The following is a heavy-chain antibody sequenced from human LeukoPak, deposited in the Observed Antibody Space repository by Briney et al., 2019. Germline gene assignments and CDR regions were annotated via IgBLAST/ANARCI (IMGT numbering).Heavy chain of an antibody. V-gene: IGHV3-21*01. J-gene: IGHJ4*02. CDR3: ASGWLVRGSFDY. Sequence: GGSLRLSCAASGFAVSSYGMNWVRQAPGKELEWVSFISDSSRYIYYADSVKGRFTISRDNAKNSVFLEMNSLGADDTAMYYCASGWLVRGSFDYWGQGTLVTVSS. CDR1: GFAVSSYG. D-gene: IGHD6-19*01. CDR2: ISDSSRYI.